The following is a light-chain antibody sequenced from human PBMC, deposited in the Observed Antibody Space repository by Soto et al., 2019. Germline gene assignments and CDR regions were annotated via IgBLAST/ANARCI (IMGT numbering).Light chain of an antibody. CDR3: QEYGSSLWT. J-gene: IGKJ1*01. Sequence: EIVLAQSPGTLSLSPGQSATLSCRASQTVSNNYLAWYQQNPGQAPRLLIYGASARATGIPGTFTGRWSGTYLPLTINRLEDEDLAEYYRQEYGSSLWTFGQGTKVDI. V-gene: IGKV3-20*01. CDR2: GAS. CDR1: QTVSNNY.